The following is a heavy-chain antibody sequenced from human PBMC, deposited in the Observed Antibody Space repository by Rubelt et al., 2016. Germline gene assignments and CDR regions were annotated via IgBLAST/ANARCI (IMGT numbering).Heavy chain of an antibody. CDR2: ITSSGSDT. CDR3: AKDGPGTRTPGGDY. V-gene: IGHV3-23*01. CDR1: GFTFSRYA. J-gene: IGHJ4*02. D-gene: IGHD6-13*01. Sequence: ELQLLESGGVLVQPGGSLRVSCAASGFTFSRYAMNWVRQAPGKGLEWVSSITSSGSDTYYADSVKGRFTISRDTSKNTLYVQMNNRRAEDTAIYYCAKDGPGTRTPGGDYWGQGTLVIVSS.